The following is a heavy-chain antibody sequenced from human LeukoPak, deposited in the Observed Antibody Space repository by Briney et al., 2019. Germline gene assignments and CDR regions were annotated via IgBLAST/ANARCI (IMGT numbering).Heavy chain of an antibody. D-gene: IGHD6-19*01. CDR2: INPNSGGT. V-gene: IGHV1-2*02. CDR3: ARETSSGWYGVDYGMDV. J-gene: IGHJ6*02. CDR1: GYTFTGYY. Sequence: GASVKVSCKASGYTFTGYYMHWVRQAPGQGLEWMGWINPNSGGTNYAQKFQGRVTMTRDTSISTAYMELSRLRSDDTAVYYCARETSSGWYGVDYGMDVWGQGTRVTVSS.